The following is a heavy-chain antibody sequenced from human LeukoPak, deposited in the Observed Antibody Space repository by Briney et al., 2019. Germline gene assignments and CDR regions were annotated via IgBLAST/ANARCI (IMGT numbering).Heavy chain of an antibody. CDR2: IYPVDSDT. V-gene: IGHV5-51*01. J-gene: IGHJ4*02. D-gene: IGHD4-23*01. Sequence: GESLKISCKGSGYSFTSYWIGWVRQMPGKGLEWMRIIYPVDSDTRYSSSFQGQVTISADKSISTAYLQWSSLKASDTAMYYCARPGLEGGNSPYYFDYWGQGTLVTVSS. CDR1: GYSFTSYW. CDR3: ARPGLEGGNSPYYFDY.